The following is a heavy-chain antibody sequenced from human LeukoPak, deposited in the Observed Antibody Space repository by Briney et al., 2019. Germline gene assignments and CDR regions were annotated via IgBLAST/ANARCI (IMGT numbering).Heavy chain of an antibody. D-gene: IGHD4-17*01. Sequence: SETLSLTCTVSGGSISSSSYYWGWIRQPPGKGLEWTGSIYYSGSTYYNPSLKSRVTISVDTSKNQFSLKLSSVTAADTAVYYCARCYGDYDLYFDYWGQGTLVTVSS. CDR2: IYYSGST. CDR3: ARCYGDYDLYFDY. V-gene: IGHV4-39*07. J-gene: IGHJ4*02. CDR1: GGSISSSSYY.